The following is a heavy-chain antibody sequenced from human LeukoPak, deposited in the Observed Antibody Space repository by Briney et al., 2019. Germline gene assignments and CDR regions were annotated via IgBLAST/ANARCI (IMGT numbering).Heavy chain of an antibody. V-gene: IGHV3-23*01. Sequence: GGSLRLSCAASGFTFSSYALSWVRQAPGKGLEWVSAISGSGGSTYYADSVKGRFTISRDNSKNTLYLQMNSLRAKDTAVYYCAKDSYYGSGSLYRPGVFDYWGQGTLVTVSS. CDR2: ISGSGGST. J-gene: IGHJ4*02. CDR1: GFTFSSYA. CDR3: AKDSYYGSGSLYRPGVFDY. D-gene: IGHD3-10*01.